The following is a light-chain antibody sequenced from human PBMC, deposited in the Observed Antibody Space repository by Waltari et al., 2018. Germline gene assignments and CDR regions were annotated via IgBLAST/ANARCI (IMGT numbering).Light chain of an antibody. Sequence: DIVLTQSPATLSLSPGERAILSCRASQTVSGSLAWFQQKPGQAPRLLIYDTSKWATGIPARFSGSGSGTDFTLTISNLEPEDFAVYFCQHRGNWPPSMTFGQGTRLE. J-gene: IGKJ5*01. CDR3: QHRGNWPPSMT. V-gene: IGKV3-11*01. CDR2: DTS. CDR1: QTVSGS.